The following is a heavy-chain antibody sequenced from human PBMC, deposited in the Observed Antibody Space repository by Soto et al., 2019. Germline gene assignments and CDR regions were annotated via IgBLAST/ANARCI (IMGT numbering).Heavy chain of an antibody. J-gene: IGHJ4*02. V-gene: IGHV4-31*03. CDR1: GGSISSGGYY. D-gene: IGHD2-15*01. Sequence: QVQLQESGPGLVKPSQTLSLTCTVSGGSISSGGYYWSWIRQHPGKGLEWIGYIYYSGSTYYNPSLKSRLTISVDTSKNQFSLKLSSATAADTAVYYCARAKRILEYFDCWGQGALVTVSS. CDR2: IYYSGST. CDR3: ARAKRILEYFDC.